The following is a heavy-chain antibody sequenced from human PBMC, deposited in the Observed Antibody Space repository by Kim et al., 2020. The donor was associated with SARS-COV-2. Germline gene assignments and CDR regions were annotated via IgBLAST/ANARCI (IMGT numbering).Heavy chain of an antibody. V-gene: IGHV3-23*01. D-gene: IGHD2-21*01. CDR3: LEGGWGWFCDY. CDR2: IDGSDGTT. J-gene: IGHJ4*02. Sequence: GGSLRLSCTTSGFTFTGHAMSWVRQAPGKGLEWVSSIDGSDGTTYYVDSVKGRFSISRDDSKNTPYLHMSAVRADDAASYYCLEGGWGWFCDYWGQGTLVTVSS. CDR1: GFTFTGHA.